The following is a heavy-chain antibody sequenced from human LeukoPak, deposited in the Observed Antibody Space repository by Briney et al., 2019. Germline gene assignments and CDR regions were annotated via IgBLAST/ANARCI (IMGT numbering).Heavy chain of an antibody. V-gene: IGHV1-2*02. J-gene: IGHJ5*02. CDR1: GYTFTGYY. D-gene: IGHD6-13*01. CDR3: ARDSGDSIAAAGNWFDP. CDR2: INPNSGGT. Sequence: GASVKVSCKASGYTFTGYYMHWVRQAPGQGLEWMGWINPNSGGTNYAQKFQGRVTMTRDTSISTAYMELSRLRFDDTAAYYCARDSGDSIAAAGNWFDPWGQGTLVTVSS.